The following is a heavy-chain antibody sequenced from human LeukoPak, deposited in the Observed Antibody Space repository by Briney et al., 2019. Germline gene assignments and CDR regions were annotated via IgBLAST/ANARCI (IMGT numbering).Heavy chain of an antibody. Sequence: KPSETLSLTCTVSGGSISSSSYYWGWIRQPPGKGLEWIGSIYYSGSTYYNPSLKSRVTISVDTSKNQFSLKPSSVTAADTAVYYCARPSTDYVWGSYRTGAFDIWGQGTMVTVSS. CDR2: IYYSGST. J-gene: IGHJ3*02. D-gene: IGHD3-16*02. CDR3: ARPSTDYVWGSYRTGAFDI. V-gene: IGHV4-39*01. CDR1: GGSISSSSYY.